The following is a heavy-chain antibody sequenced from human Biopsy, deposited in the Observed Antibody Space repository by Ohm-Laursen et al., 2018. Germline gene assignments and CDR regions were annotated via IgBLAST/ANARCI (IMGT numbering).Heavy chain of an antibody. CDR1: GDSVTKYY. CDR3: ARGDYFDSNGYFWFDP. Sequence: QTLSLTCAVSGDSVTKYYWSWIRQRPGKGLEWIGYIFNSANTYYNPSLKNLITISGDTSKNQFSLKLNSVTAADTAVYYCARGDYFDSNGYFWFDPWGQGTLVTVSS. J-gene: IGHJ5*02. D-gene: IGHD3-22*01. V-gene: IGHV4-31*01. CDR2: IFNSANT.